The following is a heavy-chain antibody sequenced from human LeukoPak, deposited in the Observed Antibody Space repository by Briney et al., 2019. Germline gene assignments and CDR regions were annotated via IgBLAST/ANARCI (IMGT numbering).Heavy chain of an antibody. V-gene: IGHV3-7*01. CDR3: ARDRQIAY. J-gene: IGHJ4*02. Sequence: GGSLRLSCAASGFTSSNYWLTWVRQAPGQGLEWVANIKQDGSEKHYVDSVKGRFTISRDNAKNSLYLQMNSLRVEDTAVYYCARDRQIAYWGQGTLVTVSS. CDR1: GFTSSNYW. CDR2: IKQDGSEK.